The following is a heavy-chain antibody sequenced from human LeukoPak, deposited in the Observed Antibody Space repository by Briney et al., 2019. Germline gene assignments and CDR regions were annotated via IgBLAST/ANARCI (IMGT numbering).Heavy chain of an antibody. CDR2: IYTSGST. CDR3: AISSVVTGHGAFDI. Sequence: SETLSLTCTVSGGSISSGSYYWSWIRQPAGKGLEWIGRIYTSGSTNYNPSLKSRVTISVDTSKNQFSLKLSSVTAADTAVYYCAISSVVTGHGAFDIWGQGTMVTVSS. V-gene: IGHV4-61*02. J-gene: IGHJ3*02. CDR1: GGSISSGSYY. D-gene: IGHD2-21*02.